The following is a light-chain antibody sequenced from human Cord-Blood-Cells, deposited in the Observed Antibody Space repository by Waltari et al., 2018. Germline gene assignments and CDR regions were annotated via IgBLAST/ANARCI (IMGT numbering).Light chain of an antibody. J-gene: IGKJ1*01. CDR3: QQYNSLWT. CDR2: KAS. CDR1: QSISSW. Sequence: DIQMTLSPSTLSASVGDRVTITCRASQSISSWLAWYQQKPGKAPKLLIYKASSLESGVPSRFSGSGSGTEFTLTISSLQHDDFATYYCQQYNSLWTFGQGTKVEIK. V-gene: IGKV1-5*03.